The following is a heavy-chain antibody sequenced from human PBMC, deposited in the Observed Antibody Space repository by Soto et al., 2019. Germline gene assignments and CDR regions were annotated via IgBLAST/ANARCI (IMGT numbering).Heavy chain of an antibody. V-gene: IGHV4-34*01. Sequence: PSDTLSLTCAVYGGSFSGYYWSWIRQPPGKGLEWIGEINHSGSTNYNPSLKSRVTISVDTSKNQFSLKLSSVTAADTAVYYCAREVTGTTTWFDPWGQGTLVTVS. CDR1: GGSFSGYY. CDR3: AREVTGTTTWFDP. J-gene: IGHJ5*02. CDR2: INHSGST. D-gene: IGHD1-7*01.